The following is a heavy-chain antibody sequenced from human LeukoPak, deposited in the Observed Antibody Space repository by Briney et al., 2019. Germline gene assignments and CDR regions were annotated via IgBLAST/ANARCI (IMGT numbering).Heavy chain of an antibody. D-gene: IGHD1-26*01. Sequence: GRSLRLSCAAPGFTFSSYGMHWVRQAPGKGLEWVAVISYDGSNKYYADSVKGRFTISRDNSKNTLYLQMNSLRAEDTAVYYCAKDRYSGSYLFDYWGQGTLVTVSS. V-gene: IGHV3-30*18. CDR2: ISYDGSNK. CDR1: GFTFSSYG. CDR3: AKDRYSGSYLFDY. J-gene: IGHJ4*02.